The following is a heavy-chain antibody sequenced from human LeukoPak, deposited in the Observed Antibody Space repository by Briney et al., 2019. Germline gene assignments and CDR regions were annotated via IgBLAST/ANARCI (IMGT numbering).Heavy chain of an antibody. Sequence: SETLPLTCAVSGYSISSGYYWGWIRQPPGKGLEWIGNIYHSVSTYYNPSLRSRVTISVDTSKNQFSLKLSSVTAADTAVYYCARAGTGIRYYMDVWGKGTTVTVSS. J-gene: IGHJ6*03. CDR3: ARAGTGIRYYMDV. CDR1: GYSISSGYY. D-gene: IGHD3/OR15-3a*01. CDR2: IYHSVST. V-gene: IGHV4-38-2*01.